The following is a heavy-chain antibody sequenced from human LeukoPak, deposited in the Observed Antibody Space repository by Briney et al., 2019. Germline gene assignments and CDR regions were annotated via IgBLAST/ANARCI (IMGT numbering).Heavy chain of an antibody. Sequence: PGGSLRLSCAASGFTFDDYAMHWVRQAPGRGLEWVSGISWNSGSIGYADSVKGRFTISRDNAKNSLYLQMNSLRAEDTALYYCAKDPYGDYAFDIWGQGTMVTVSS. CDR3: AKDPYGDYAFDI. J-gene: IGHJ3*02. CDR2: ISWNSGSI. D-gene: IGHD4-17*01. V-gene: IGHV3-9*01. CDR1: GFTFDDYA.